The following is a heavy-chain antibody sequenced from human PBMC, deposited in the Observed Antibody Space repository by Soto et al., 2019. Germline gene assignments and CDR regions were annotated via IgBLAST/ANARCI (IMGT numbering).Heavy chain of an antibody. J-gene: IGHJ6*02. CDR2: ISSSSSTI. V-gene: IGHV3-48*02. Sequence: GGSLRLSCAASGFTFSSYSMSWVRQAPGKGLEWVSYISSSSSTIYYADSVKGRFTISRDNAKNSLYLQMNSLRDEDTAVYYCARDGGYDSTSRDYYSYGTDVWGQGTTVTVSS. D-gene: IGHD3-16*01. CDR1: GFTFSSYS. CDR3: ARDGGYDSTSRDYYSYGTDV.